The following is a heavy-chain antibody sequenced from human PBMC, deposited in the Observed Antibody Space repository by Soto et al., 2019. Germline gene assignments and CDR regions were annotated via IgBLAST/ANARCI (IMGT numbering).Heavy chain of an antibody. CDR1: GFTFSNFG. Sequence: GGSLRLSCVASGFTFSNFGLNWVRQAPGKGLEWVSSISGSDKYIYYADSVKGRFTISRDNAKNSLSLQMNSPRADDTAVYYCARVFCRGDCYSPLDYWGQGTLVTVSS. J-gene: IGHJ4*02. D-gene: IGHD2-21*02. CDR2: ISGSDKYI. V-gene: IGHV3-21*01. CDR3: ARVFCRGDCYSPLDY.